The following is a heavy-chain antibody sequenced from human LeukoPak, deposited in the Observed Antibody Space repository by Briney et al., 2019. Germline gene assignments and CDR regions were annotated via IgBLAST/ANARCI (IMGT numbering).Heavy chain of an antibody. CDR2: IYYSGST. V-gene: IGHV4-39*01. CDR1: GGSISSSSYY. D-gene: IGHD2-21*02. Sequence: SETLSLTCTVSGGSISSSSYYWGWIRQPPGEGLEWIGSIYYSGSTYYNPSLKSRVTISVDTSKNQFSLKLSSVTAADTAVYYCARQGAGIVVVTAYYYGMDVWGQGTTVTVSS. J-gene: IGHJ6*02. CDR3: ARQGAGIVVVTAYYYGMDV.